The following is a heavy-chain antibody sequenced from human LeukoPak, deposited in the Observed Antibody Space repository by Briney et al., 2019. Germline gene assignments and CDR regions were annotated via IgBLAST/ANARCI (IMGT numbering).Heavy chain of an antibody. J-gene: IGHJ6*02. CDR1: GFTFSSYS. Sequence: GGSLRLSCAASGFTFSSYSMTWVRQAPGKGLEWVSSISSSSSYIYYADSVKGRFTISRDNAKNSLYLQMNSLRAEDTAVYYCARGDLGYYYYYGMDVWGQGTTVTVSS. CDR2: ISSSSSYI. D-gene: IGHD3-3*01. CDR3: ARGDLGYYYYYGMDV. V-gene: IGHV3-21*01.